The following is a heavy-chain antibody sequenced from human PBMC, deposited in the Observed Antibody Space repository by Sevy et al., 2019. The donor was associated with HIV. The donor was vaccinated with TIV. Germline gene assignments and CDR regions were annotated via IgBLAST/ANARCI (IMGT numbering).Heavy chain of an antibody. Sequence: GGSLRLSCTASGFTFGDYAMSWVRQAPGKGLEWVGFIRSKAYGGTTEYAAAVKGRFTISRDDSKSIAYLQMNSLKTEGTAVYYCTRDDPLNYDFWSGFYMDVWGKGTTVTVSS. CDR2: IRSKAYGGTT. CDR3: TRDDPLNYDFWSGFYMDV. CDR1: GFTFGDYA. V-gene: IGHV3-49*04. D-gene: IGHD3-3*01. J-gene: IGHJ6*03.